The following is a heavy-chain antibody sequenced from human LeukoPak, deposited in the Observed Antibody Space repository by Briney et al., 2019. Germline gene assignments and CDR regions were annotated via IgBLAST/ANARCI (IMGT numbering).Heavy chain of an antibody. V-gene: IGHV4-59*01. Sequence: PSETLSLTCTVSGGSISSYYWSWIRQPPGKGLEWIGYIYYSGSTNYNPSLKSRVTISVDTSKNQFSLKLSSVTAADTAVYYCAREQAGNFWSGPTPPSAFDIWGQGTMVTVSS. CDR3: AREQAGNFWSGPTPPSAFDI. CDR2: IYYSGST. D-gene: IGHD3-3*01. J-gene: IGHJ3*02. CDR1: GGSISSYY.